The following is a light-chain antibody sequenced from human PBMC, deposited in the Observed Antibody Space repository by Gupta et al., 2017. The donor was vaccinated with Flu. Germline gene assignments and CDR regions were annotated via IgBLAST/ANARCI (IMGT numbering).Light chain of an antibody. CDR3: RQHKYYPKT. CDR2: STS. CDR1: QGIVNS. Sequence: DIQMTQSPSSLSASVGDRVTITCRASQGIVNSLSWYQHKPGKPPKSLLYSTSNLQSGVSSRFSGSGSATDFTLAINSRQPEDYATYFCRQHKYYPKTFGPGTKVEI. V-gene: IGKV1-17*01. J-gene: IGKJ1*01.